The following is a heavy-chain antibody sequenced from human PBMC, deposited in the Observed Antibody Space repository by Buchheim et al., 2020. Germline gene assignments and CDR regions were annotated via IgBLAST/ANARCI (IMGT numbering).Heavy chain of an antibody. CDR1: GFTFSDHY. CDR2: TRNKANSYTT. Sequence: EVQLVESGGGLVQPGGSLRLSCAASGFTFSDHYMDWVRQAPGKGLEWVGRTRNKANSYTTEYAASAKGRFTISRDDSKNSLYLQMNSLKTEDTAVYYCARALRTTVVTHYYYYGMDVWGQGTT. V-gene: IGHV3-72*01. J-gene: IGHJ6*02. CDR3: ARALRTTVVTHYYYYGMDV. D-gene: IGHD4-23*01.